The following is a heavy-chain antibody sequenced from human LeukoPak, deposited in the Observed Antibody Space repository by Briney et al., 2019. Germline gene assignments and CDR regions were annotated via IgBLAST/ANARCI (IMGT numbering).Heavy chain of an antibody. D-gene: IGHD3-10*01. V-gene: IGHV3-74*01. CDR3: ARVRVGAYDFEY. J-gene: IGHJ4*02. CDR2: INPDGSTA. CDR1: GFTFSTYW. Sequence: GGSLRLSCAASGFTFSTYWMHWVRQAPGEGPVWVSRINPDGSTATYADSVKGRFTISRDNAKNTLYLQMNSLRAEDTAVYYCARVRVGAYDFEYWGQGALVTVSS.